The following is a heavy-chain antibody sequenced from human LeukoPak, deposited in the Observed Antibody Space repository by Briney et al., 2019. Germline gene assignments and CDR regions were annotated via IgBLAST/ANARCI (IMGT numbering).Heavy chain of an antibody. D-gene: IGHD3-10*01. V-gene: IGHV4-39*01. J-gene: IGHJ1*01. Sequence: PSETLSLTCTVSGGSISTSRYYWGWIRQPPGKGLEWIGSIFYSGGTYYNPSLKSRVTISVDTSKKQFSLKLSSVTAADTAVYYCARTVGEPGAEYFQHWGQGTLVTVSS. CDR2: IFYSGGT. CDR3: ARTVGEPGAEYFQH. CDR1: GGSISTSRYY.